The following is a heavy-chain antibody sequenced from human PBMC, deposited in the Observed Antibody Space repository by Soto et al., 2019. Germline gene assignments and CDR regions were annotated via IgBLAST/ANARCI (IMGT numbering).Heavy chain of an antibody. CDR3: AREGAGERLLLWFGGFGWYTNYYFDY. CDR1: GFTFSNAW. J-gene: IGHJ4*02. V-gene: IGHV3-15*01. Sequence: EVQLVESGGGLVKPGGSLRLSCAASGFTFSNAWMSWVRQAPGKGLEWVGRIKSKTDGGTTDYAAPVKGRFTISRDDSKNTLYLQMNSLRAEDTAVYYCAREGAGERLLLWFGGFGWYTNYYFDYWGQGTLVTVSS. D-gene: IGHD3-10*01. CDR2: IKSKTDGGTT.